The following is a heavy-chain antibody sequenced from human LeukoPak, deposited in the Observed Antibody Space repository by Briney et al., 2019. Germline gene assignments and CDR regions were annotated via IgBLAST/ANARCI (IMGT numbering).Heavy chain of an antibody. D-gene: IGHD5-12*01. Sequence: SETLSLTCAVYGGSFSGYYWSWIRQPPGKGLEWIGEINRSGSTNYNPSLKSRVTISVDTSKNQFSLKLSSVTAADTAVYYCARGRMWLRSFDYWGQGTLVTVSS. CDR3: ARGRMWLRSFDY. CDR2: INRSGST. CDR1: GGSFSGYY. V-gene: IGHV4-34*01. J-gene: IGHJ4*02.